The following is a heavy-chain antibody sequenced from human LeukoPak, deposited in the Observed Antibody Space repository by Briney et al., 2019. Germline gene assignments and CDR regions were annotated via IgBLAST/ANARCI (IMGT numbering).Heavy chain of an antibody. J-gene: IGHJ1*01. V-gene: IGHV3-64*01. Sequence: RTGGSLRLSCAASGFTFSSYAMHWVRQAPGKGLEYVSAISSNGGSTYYANSVKGRFTISRDNSKNTLYLQMGSLRAEDMAVYYCATSLVLQLVRLYFQHWGQGTLVTVSS. CDR1: GFTFSSYA. CDR3: ATSLVLQLVRLYFQH. CDR2: ISSNGGST. D-gene: IGHD6-13*01.